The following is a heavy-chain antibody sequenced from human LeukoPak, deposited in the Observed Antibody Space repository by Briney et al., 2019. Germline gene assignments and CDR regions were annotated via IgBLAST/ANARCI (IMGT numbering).Heavy chain of an antibody. J-gene: IGHJ1*01. CDR3: ARGGPMYSSGWYYFQH. CDR2: INPSGGST. D-gene: IGHD6-19*01. Sequence: ASVKVSCKASGYTFTNYYMHWVRQAPGQGLEWMGIINPSGGSTSYAQRFEGRVIMTRDTSTSTFYMELSSLRSEDAAVYYCARGGPMYSSGWYYFQHWGQGTLVTVSS. V-gene: IGHV1-46*01. CDR1: GYTFTNYY.